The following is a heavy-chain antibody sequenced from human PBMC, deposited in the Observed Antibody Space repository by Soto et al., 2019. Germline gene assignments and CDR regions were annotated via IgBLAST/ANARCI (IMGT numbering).Heavy chain of an antibody. CDR1: GGSISSSSYY. CDR3: ARAHSSSFPIVNWFDP. D-gene: IGHD6-6*01. V-gene: IGHV4-39*01. CDR2: IYYSGST. J-gene: IGHJ5*02. Sequence: LSLTCTVSGGSISSSSYYRGWIRQPPGKGLEWIGSIYYSGSTYYNPSLESRVTISVDTSKNQFSLKLSSVTAADTAVYYCARAHSSSFPIVNWFDPWGQGTLVTVSS.